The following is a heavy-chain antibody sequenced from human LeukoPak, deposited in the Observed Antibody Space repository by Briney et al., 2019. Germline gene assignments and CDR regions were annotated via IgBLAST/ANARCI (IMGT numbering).Heavy chain of an antibody. CDR1: GYSFTSYW. CDR3: ARHPGAGGWLDGWWDY. Sequence: GESLKISCKGSGYSFTSYWIGWVRQMPGKGLEWMGIIYPGDSDTRYSPSFQGQVTISADKSISTAYLQWSSLKASDTAMYYCARHPGAGGWLDGWWDYWGQGTLVTVSS. J-gene: IGHJ4*02. CDR2: IYPGDSDT. D-gene: IGHD6-19*01. V-gene: IGHV5-51*01.